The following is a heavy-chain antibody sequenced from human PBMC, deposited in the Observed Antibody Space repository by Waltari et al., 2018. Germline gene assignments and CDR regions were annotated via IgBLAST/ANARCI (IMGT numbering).Heavy chain of an antibody. V-gene: IGHV4-4*07. D-gene: IGHD3-3*01. J-gene: IGHJ3*02. CDR3: ARDLFLPSWSGFIDGFDI. CDR1: GGSTKTFL. Sequence: QVQLQESGPGLVKPLETLSLTCSVSGGSTKTFLWNWIRQPAGKGREWIGRVSASAKTNYNPSLMSRRTMAVDTSKNQFTLKLSAVTAADTAVYYCARDLFLPSWSGFIDGFDIWGRGTVVTVSS. CDR2: VSASAKT.